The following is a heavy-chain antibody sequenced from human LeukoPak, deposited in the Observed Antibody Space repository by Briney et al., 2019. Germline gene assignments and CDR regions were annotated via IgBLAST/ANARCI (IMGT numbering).Heavy chain of an antibody. CDR2: ISYDGSNK. Sequence: GGSLRLSCAASGFTFSSYAMHWVRQAPGKGLEWVAVISYDGSNKYYADSVKGRFTISRDNSKNTLYLQMNSLRAEDTAVYYCARESGVLLWFGEWSQGTLVTVST. V-gene: IGHV3-30-3*01. CDR3: ARESGVLLWFGE. CDR1: GFTFSSYA. D-gene: IGHD3-10*01. J-gene: IGHJ4*02.